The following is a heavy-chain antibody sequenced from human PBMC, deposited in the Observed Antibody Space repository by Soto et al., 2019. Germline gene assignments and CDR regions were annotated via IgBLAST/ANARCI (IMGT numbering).Heavy chain of an antibody. CDR3: ARDGGRHSGGIDY. J-gene: IGHJ4*02. CDR2: IIPIFGTA. Sequence: QVQLVQSGAEVRKPGSWVKVSCKASGGTFSSYSINWVRQAPGQGFEWMGEIIPIFGTANYAQKFQGRVTITADESTSTAYMELSSLRSEDTAVYYCARDGGRHSGGIDYWGQGTLVTVSS. CDR1: GGTFSSYS. D-gene: IGHD1-26*01. V-gene: IGHV1-69*01.